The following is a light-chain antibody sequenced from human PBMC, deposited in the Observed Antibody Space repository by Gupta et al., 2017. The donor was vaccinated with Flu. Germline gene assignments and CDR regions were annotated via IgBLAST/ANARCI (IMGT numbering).Light chain of an antibody. CDR2: YDS. CDR1: NIGSKS. CDR3: HVWESSSVHGV. V-gene: IGLV3-21*01. J-gene: IGLJ3*02. Sequence: RTSRSSCGGNNIGSKSIHWYYQRAGPAPVLVVYYDSGRNSGIPERYSGSYFGNTATLTISRVEAGDEADYYCHVWESSSVHGVFGGGTKLTVL.